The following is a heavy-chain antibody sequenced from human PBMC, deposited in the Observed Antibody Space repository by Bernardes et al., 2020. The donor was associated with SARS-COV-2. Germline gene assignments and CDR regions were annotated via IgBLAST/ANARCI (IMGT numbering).Heavy chain of an antibody. CDR3: ARARGYASRPPNWFDP. D-gene: IGHD5-18*01. CDR2: IRGTSGII. V-gene: IGHV3-48*02. J-gene: IGHJ5*02. Sequence: GGSLRLSCAASGFTFSSFSMNWVRQAPGKGLEWVSYIRGTSGIIYYADSVKGRFTISRDNAKNSLYLQMNSLRDEDTAVYYCARARGYASRPPNWFDPWGQGTLVTVSS. CDR1: GFTFSSFS.